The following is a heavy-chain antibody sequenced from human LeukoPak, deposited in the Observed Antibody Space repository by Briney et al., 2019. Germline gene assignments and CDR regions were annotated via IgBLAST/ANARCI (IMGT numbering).Heavy chain of an antibody. CDR1: GFTFSSYA. D-gene: IGHD4-17*01. J-gene: IGHJ3*02. Sequence: GGSLRLSCAASGFTFSSYATHWVRQAPGKGLEWVAVISYDGSNKYYADSVKGRFTISRDNSKNTLYLQMNSLRAEDTAVYYCASEGSTVTAGDDAFDIWGQGTMVTVSS. V-gene: IGHV3-30-3*01. CDR2: ISYDGSNK. CDR3: ASEGSTVTAGDDAFDI.